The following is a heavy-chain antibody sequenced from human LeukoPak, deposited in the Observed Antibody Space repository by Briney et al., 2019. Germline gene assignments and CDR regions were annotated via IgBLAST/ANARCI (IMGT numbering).Heavy chain of an antibody. V-gene: IGHV4-61*05. J-gene: IGHJ4*02. D-gene: IGHD3-9*01. CDR1: GGSISSSAYY. Sequence: PSEALSLTRTVSGGSISSSAYYWSWIRQPPGKGLEWIGYIYYSGSTNYNPSLKSRVTISVDTSKNQFSLKLSSVTAADTAVYYCARRNYDILTGYYFDYWGQGTLVTVSS. CDR2: IYYSGST. CDR3: ARRNYDILTGYYFDY.